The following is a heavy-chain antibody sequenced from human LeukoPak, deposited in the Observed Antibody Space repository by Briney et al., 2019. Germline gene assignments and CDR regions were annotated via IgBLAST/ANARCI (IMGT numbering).Heavy chain of an antibody. D-gene: IGHD3-22*01. CDR1: GYTFTSYG. V-gene: IGHV1-18*01. Sequence: GASVKVSCKASGYTFTSYGISWVRQAPGQGLEWMGWISAYNGNTNYAQKLQGRVTMTTDTSTSTAYMELRSLRSDDTAVYYCALSYYYDSSGYYAFDYWGQGTLVTVSS. CDR3: ALSYYYDSSGYYAFDY. J-gene: IGHJ4*02. CDR2: ISAYNGNT.